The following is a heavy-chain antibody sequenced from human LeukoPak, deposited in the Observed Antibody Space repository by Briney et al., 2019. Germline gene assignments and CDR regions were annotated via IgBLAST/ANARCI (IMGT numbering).Heavy chain of an antibody. CDR1: GFTFNSYT. J-gene: IGHJ4*01. CDR3: TKDLAN. Sequence: GGSLRLSCVASGFTFNSYTMNWVRQAPGKGPEWVPYISAGGTETYYADSVQGRFSISRDSAKNSLYLQMNNLRAEDTGVYYCTKDLANWGHGTRVTVST. CDR2: ISAGGTET. V-gene: IGHV3-48*01. D-gene: IGHD3-16*01.